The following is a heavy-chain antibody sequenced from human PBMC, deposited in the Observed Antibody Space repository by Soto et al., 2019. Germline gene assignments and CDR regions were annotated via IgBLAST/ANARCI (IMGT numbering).Heavy chain of an antibody. CDR3: ARAPGRSSNNWFDP. J-gene: IGHJ5*02. CDR1: GGSISSYY. D-gene: IGHD6-13*01. Sequence: SETLSLTCTVSGGSISSYYWSWIRQPPGKGLEWIGYIYYSGSTNYNPSLKSRVTISVDTSKNQFSLKLSSVTAADTAVYYCARAPGRSSNNWFDPWGQGTLVTVSS. CDR2: IYYSGST. V-gene: IGHV4-59*01.